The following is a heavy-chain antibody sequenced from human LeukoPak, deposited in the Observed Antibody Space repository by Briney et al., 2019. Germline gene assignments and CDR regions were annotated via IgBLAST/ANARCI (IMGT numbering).Heavy chain of an antibody. Sequence: GGSLRLSCAASGFTFSSYAMSWVRQAPGKGLEWVSAISGSGGSTYYADSVKGRFTISRDNSKNTLYLQMNSLRAEDAAVYYCARGNLPYIDYWGQGTLVTVSS. CDR2: ISGSGGST. CDR1: GFTFSSYA. CDR3: ARGNLPYIDY. D-gene: IGHD1-14*01. J-gene: IGHJ4*02. V-gene: IGHV3-23*01.